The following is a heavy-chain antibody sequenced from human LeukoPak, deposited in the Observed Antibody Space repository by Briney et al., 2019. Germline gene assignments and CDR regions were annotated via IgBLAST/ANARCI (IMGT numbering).Heavy chain of an antibody. CDR3: APEGDGYILFDY. D-gene: IGHD5-24*01. CDR1: GFTFSSYG. J-gene: IGHJ4*02. V-gene: IGHV3-30*03. Sequence: PGRSLRLSCAAPGFTFSSYGMHWVRQAPGKGLEWVAVISYDGSNKYYADSVKGRFTISRDNSKNTLYLQMNGLRVEDTAAYYCAPEGDGYILFDYWGQGTLVTVSS. CDR2: ISYDGSNK.